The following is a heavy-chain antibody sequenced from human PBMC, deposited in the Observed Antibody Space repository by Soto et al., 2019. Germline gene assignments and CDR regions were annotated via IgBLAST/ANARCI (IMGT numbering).Heavy chain of an antibody. D-gene: IGHD4-17*01. J-gene: IGHJ4*02. V-gene: IGHV3-30-3*01. Sequence: GGSLRLSCAASGFTFSSFTMHWVRQAPGKGLEWVALITYDGSNKYYADSVKGRFTISRDNSKNTLYLQMNSLRTEDTAVYYCARPTEIYGDLWGQGTLVTVSS. CDR3: ARPTEIYGDL. CDR2: ITYDGSNK. CDR1: GFTFSSFT.